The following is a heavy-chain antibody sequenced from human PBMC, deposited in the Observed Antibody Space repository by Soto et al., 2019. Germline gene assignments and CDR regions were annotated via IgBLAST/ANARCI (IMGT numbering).Heavy chain of an antibody. D-gene: IGHD4-4*01. Sequence: ASVKVSCKASGYTFTSYYMHWVRQAPGQGLEWMGIINPSGGNTSYAQKFQGRVTITRDTSANTAYMELSSLRSEDTAVYYCARDLGRNYIADCGQGTQVTVSS. J-gene: IGHJ4*02. CDR1: GYTFTSYY. CDR3: ARDLGRNYIAD. CDR2: INPSGGNT. V-gene: IGHV1-46*01.